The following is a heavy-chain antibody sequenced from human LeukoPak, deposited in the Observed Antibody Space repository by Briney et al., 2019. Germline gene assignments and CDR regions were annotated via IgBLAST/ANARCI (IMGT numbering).Heavy chain of an antibody. Sequence: ASVKVSCKASGYTFTGYFFHWVRQAPGQGLEWMGWINPNIGGTNYAQKFQGRVTMTRDTSISTAYMELSRLRSDDTAVYYCAGYSGSYLVLGTFDIWGQGTMVTVSS. J-gene: IGHJ3*02. CDR1: GYTFTGYF. CDR3: AGYSGSYLVLGTFDI. V-gene: IGHV1-2*02. D-gene: IGHD1-26*01. CDR2: INPNIGGT.